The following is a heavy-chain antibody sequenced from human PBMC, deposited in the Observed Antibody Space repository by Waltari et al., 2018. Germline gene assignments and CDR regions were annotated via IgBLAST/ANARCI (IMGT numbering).Heavy chain of an antibody. D-gene: IGHD6-13*01. CDR1: GFTFNTYT. Sequence: QVQLVASGGGVVQPGGSLRISCAASGFTFNTYTMNWVRQAAGKGLEWVALILYDEINRYYADFVQGRFTVSRDNSKDTVYLQMNSLRVEDTAMYYCTRDGVAAEGTDFDYWGQGTLVTVSS. J-gene: IGHJ4*02. V-gene: IGHV3-30*04. CDR2: ILYDEINR. CDR3: TRDGVAAEGTDFDY.